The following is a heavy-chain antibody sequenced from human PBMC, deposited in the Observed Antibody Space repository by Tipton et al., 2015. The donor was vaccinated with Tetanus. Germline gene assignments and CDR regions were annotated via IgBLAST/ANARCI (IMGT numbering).Heavy chain of an antibody. Sequence: SLRLSCAASGFTFSSYSMNWVRQAPGKGLEWVSSISSSSSYIYYADSVKGRFTISRDNAKNSLYLQMNSLRAEDTALYYCAKDIRIWYYSSGSYYSYYGMDVWGQGTTVTVSS. J-gene: IGHJ6*02. CDR2: ISSSSSYI. CDR1: GFTFSSYS. CDR3: AKDIRIWYYSSGSYYSYYGMDV. D-gene: IGHD3-10*01. V-gene: IGHV3-21*04.